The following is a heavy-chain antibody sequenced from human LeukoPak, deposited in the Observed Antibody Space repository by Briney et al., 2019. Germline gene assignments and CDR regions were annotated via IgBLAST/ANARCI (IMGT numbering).Heavy chain of an antibody. J-gene: IGHJ4*02. D-gene: IGHD3-16*02. CDR1: GFTFSSYW. Sequence: GGSLRLSCVASGFTFSSYWMSWVRQAPGKGLERVANIKQDGSEKYYVDSVKGRFTISRDNAKNSLYLQMNSLRAEDTAVYYCARSYTRFDYWGQGTLVTVSS. V-gene: IGHV3-7*01. CDR2: IKQDGSEK. CDR3: ARSYTRFDY.